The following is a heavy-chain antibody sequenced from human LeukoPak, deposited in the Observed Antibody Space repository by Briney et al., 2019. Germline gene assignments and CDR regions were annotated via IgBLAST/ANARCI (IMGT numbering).Heavy chain of an antibody. CDR3: ARVPRGSSWTDFDY. D-gene: IGHD6-13*01. CDR2: IYSGGST. CDR1: GFTVSSNY. V-gene: IGHV3-53*05. Sequence: GGSLRLSCAASGFTVSSNYMSWVRQAPGKGLEWVSVIYSGGSTYYADSVKGRFTISRDNSKNTLYLQMNSLRAEDTAVYYCARVPRGSSWTDFDYWGQGTLVTVSS. J-gene: IGHJ4*02.